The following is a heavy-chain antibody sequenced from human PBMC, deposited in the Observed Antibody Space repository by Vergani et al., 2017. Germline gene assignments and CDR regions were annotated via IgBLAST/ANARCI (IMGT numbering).Heavy chain of an antibody. V-gene: IGHV4-34*01. CDR2: INHSGST. J-gene: IGHJ4*02. Sequence: HVQLQQWGAGLLKPSETLSLTCAVYGGSFSGYYWSWIRQPPGKGLEWIGEINHSGSTNYNPSLKSRVTISVDTSKNQFSLKLSSVTAADTAVYYCARGRAYYDSSGYYYSIWGYYFDYWGQGTLVTVSS. D-gene: IGHD3-22*01. CDR1: GGSFSGYY. CDR3: ARGRAYYDSSGYYYSIWGYYFDY.